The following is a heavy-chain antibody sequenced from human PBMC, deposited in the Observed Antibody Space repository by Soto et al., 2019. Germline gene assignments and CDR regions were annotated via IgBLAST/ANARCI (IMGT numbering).Heavy chain of an antibody. CDR3: AGGYSYGRLEYYYGMDV. CDR1: GFTFSSYS. D-gene: IGHD5-18*01. Sequence: GGSLRLSCAASGFTFSSYSMNWVRQAPGKGLEWVSYISSSSSTIYYADSVKGRFTISRDNAKNSLYLQMNSLRDEDTAVCYCAGGYSYGRLEYYYGMDVWGQGTTVTVSS. V-gene: IGHV3-48*02. CDR2: ISSSSSTI. J-gene: IGHJ6*02.